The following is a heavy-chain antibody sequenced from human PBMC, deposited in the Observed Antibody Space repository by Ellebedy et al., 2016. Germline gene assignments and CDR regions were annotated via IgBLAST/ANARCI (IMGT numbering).Heavy chain of an antibody. Sequence: SVKVSXXASGGTFNSYAINWVRQAPGQGLEWMGRIIPIFATASYAQKFQDRVTITADKFTSTIYMELSSLRSEDTALYYCARDWGATYDWGQGTLVTVSS. J-gene: IGHJ4*02. CDR1: GGTFNSYA. V-gene: IGHV1-69*06. CDR3: ARDWGATYD. CDR2: IIPIFATA. D-gene: IGHD1-26*01.